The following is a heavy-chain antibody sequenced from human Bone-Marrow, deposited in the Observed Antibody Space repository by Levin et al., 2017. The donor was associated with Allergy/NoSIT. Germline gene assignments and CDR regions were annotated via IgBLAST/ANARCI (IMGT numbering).Heavy chain of an antibody. D-gene: IGHD5-24*01. J-gene: IGHJ4*02. CDR3: ARRDGYYYVY. CDR1: GGSISDNPYY. V-gene: IGHV4-39*02. CDR2: IHHSGTT. Sequence: PSETLSLTCTVSGGSISDNPYYWGWLRQSPGKGLEWIGSIHHSGTTYHNPSLKSRITMSMDTSENRFSLNLRSVTATDTAVYYCARRDGYYYVYWGQGTLVTVSS.